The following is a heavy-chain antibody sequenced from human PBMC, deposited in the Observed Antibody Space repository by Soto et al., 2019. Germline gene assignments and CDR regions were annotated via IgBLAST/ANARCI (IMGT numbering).Heavy chain of an antibody. V-gene: IGHV4-31*01. CDR3: ARATESHYFDY. J-gene: IGHJ4*02. Sequence: PSETLSHHCPLSAASITISAFYWSWIRLHPGEGLEWIGYIYYRGTTYYNPSLKSPVTISTDTFKKELSLTLTSVTAADTAVYYCARATESHYFDYWGRG. CDR2: IYYRGTT. CDR1: AASITISAFY.